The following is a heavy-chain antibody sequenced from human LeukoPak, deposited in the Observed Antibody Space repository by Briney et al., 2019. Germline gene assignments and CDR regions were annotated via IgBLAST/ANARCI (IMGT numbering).Heavy chain of an antibody. D-gene: IGHD3-10*01. CDR3: ARRLSPDYYDSGRLPRGYGMDV. V-gene: IGHV3-23*01. J-gene: IGHJ6*02. Sequence: GRSLRLSCAASGFTFRTYTMNWVRQTPGKGLEWVSTIGGSGASTYYGDSVKGRFAISRDNSKNMLFLDMNSLKAEDTAIYYCARRLSPDYYDSGRLPRGYGMDVWGQGTKVTLSS. CDR2: IGGSGAST. CDR1: GFTFRTYT.